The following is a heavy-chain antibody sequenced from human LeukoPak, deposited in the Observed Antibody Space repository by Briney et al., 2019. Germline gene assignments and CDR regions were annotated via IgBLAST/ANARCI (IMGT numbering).Heavy chain of an antibody. CDR2: ISSNGGST. D-gene: IGHD2-2*01. V-gene: IGHV3-64D*06. CDR3: AKVGYCSSTSCYPEYFQH. CDR1: GFAFNTYA. Sequence: GGSLRLSCAASGFAFNTYAMHWVRRAPGQGLEYVSAISSNGGSTYYADSVKGRFTISRDNSKNTLYLQMSSLRAEDTAVYYCAKVGYCSSTSCYPEYFQHWGQGTLVTVSS. J-gene: IGHJ1*01.